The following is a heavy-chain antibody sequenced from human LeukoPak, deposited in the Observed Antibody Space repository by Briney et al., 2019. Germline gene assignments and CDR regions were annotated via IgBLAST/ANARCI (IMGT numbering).Heavy chain of an antibody. J-gene: IGHJ2*01. D-gene: IGHD4-17*01. CDR3: ARSMYTVTTRYFDL. V-gene: IGHV3-20*04. CDR1: GFTFVDYG. Sequence: GGSLRLSCAASGFTFVDYGMIWVRQAPGKGLEWVSYITWNGVTTTYADSVKGRFTLSRDNAKNSLYLQMNSLRAEDTAFFYCARSMYTVTTRYFDLWGRGNLVTVSS. CDR2: ITWNGVTT.